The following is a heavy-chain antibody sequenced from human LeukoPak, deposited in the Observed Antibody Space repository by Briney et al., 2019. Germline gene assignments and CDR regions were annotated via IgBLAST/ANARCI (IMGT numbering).Heavy chain of an antibody. V-gene: IGHV3-23*01. D-gene: IGHD3-3*01. J-gene: IGHJ4*02. CDR1: GSTFSSSA. Sequence: GGSLRLSCVASGSTFSSSAMNWVRQTPARGVEWVSAISGSGDSTSYADSMKGRFTISRDNSKNTLYLQMNSLRAEDTAVYYCAKDGLAQQMAGYYSHFDHWGQGTLVTVSS. CDR3: AKDGLAQQMAGYYSHFDH. CDR2: ISGSGDST.